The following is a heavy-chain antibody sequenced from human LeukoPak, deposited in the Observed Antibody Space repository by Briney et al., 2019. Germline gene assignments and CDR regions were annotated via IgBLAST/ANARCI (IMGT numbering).Heavy chain of an antibody. Sequence: SEALSVTCTVSGGSISSYYWSWIRQPAGKGLEWIGRIHTSGSTNYNPSLKSRVTMSVDTSKNQFSLKLSSVTAADTAVYYCARTTEGGYTYDYFYYYYMDVWGKGTTVTISS. CDR2: IHTSGST. V-gene: IGHV4-4*07. CDR1: GGSISSYY. CDR3: ARTTEGGYTYDYFYYYYMDV. D-gene: IGHD5-18*01. J-gene: IGHJ6*03.